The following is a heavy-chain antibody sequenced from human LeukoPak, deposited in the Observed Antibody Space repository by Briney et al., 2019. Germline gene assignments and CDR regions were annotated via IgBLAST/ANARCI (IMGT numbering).Heavy chain of an antibody. J-gene: IGHJ5*01. D-gene: IGHD2-2*01. V-gene: IGHV3-23*01. CDR2: ISGSGGST. Sequence: GGSLRLSCAASGFDFSSYGMTWVRQAPGKGLEWVSAISGSGGSTYYADSVKGRFTISRDNSKNTLYLQMNSLRAEGTAVYYCAKDRHAPGRYCSSTSCFPFDSWGQGTLVTVSS. CDR1: GFDFSSYG. CDR3: AKDRHAPGRYCSSTSCFPFDS.